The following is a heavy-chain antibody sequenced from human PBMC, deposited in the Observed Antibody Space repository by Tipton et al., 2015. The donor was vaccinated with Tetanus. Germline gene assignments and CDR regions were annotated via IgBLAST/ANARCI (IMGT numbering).Heavy chain of an antibody. CDR1: GGSISTYY. D-gene: IGHD7-27*01. V-gene: IGHV4-59*01. J-gene: IGHJ3*01. CDR3: ARERLDWGTNDALNV. CDR2: VDYSGTT. Sequence: LRLSCTVSGGSISTYYWNWIRQSPGKGLEWIGYVDYSGTTNYNPSLKSRVSISVDTSKNQFSLKVRSVTSTDTAVYYCARERLDWGTNDALNVWGQGTMVPVSS.